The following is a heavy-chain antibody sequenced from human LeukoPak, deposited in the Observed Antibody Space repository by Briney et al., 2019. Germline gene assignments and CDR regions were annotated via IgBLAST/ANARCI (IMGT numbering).Heavy chain of an antibody. J-gene: IGHJ5*02. V-gene: IGHV3-23*01. CDR3: AKDAGYYCSGGSCYRPWFDP. Sequence: GGSLRLSCAASGFTFSSYAMSWVRQAPGEGLEWVSAISGSGGSTYYADSVKGRFTISRDNSKNTLYLQMNSLRAEDTAVYYCAKDAGYYCSGGSCYRPWFDPWGQGTLVTVSS. CDR1: GFTFSSYA. CDR2: ISGSGGST. D-gene: IGHD2-15*01.